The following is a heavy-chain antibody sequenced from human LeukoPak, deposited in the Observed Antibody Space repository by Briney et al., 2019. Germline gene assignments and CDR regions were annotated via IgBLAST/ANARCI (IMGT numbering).Heavy chain of an antibody. V-gene: IGHV4-59*01. J-gene: IGHJ4*02. D-gene: IGHD6-13*01. CDR1: GGSISSYY. CDR3: ASEAGYSSSWYSH. Sequence: SETLSLTCTVSGGSISSYYWSWIRQPPGKGLEWIGYIYYSGNTNYNPSLKSRVTISVDTSKNQFSLKLSSVTAADTAVYYCASEAGYSSSWYSHWGQGTLVTVSS. CDR2: IYYSGNT.